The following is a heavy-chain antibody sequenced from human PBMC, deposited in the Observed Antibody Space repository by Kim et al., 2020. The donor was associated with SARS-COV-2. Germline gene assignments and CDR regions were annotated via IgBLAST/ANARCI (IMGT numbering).Heavy chain of an antibody. CDR2: ISSSSSYI. D-gene: IGHD5-18*01. CDR1: GFTFSSYS. CDR3: ALGYSYGRYYFDY. J-gene: IGHJ4*02. V-gene: IGHV3-21*01. Sequence: GGSLRLSCAASGFTFSSYSMNWVRQAPGKGLEWVSSISSSSSYIYYADSVKGRFTISRDNAKNSLYLQMNSLRAEDTAVYYCALGYSYGRYYFDYWGQGTLVTVSS.